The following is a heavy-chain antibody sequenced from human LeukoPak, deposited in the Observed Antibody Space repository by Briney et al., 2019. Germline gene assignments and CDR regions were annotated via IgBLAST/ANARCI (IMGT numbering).Heavy chain of an antibody. Sequence: PGGSLRLSCAASGFTFSSYGMHWVRQAPGKGLEWVALIRYDGSNKYYADSVKGRFTISRDNSKNTLYLQMNSLRAEDTAVYYCAKTQQLTLDYWGQGTLVTVSS. CDR2: IRYDGSNK. D-gene: IGHD6-13*01. CDR1: GFTFSSYG. J-gene: IGHJ4*02. V-gene: IGHV3-30*02. CDR3: AKTQQLTLDY.